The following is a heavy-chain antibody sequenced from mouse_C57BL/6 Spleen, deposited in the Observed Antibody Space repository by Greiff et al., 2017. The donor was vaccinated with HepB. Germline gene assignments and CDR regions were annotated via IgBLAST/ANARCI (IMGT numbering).Heavy chain of an antibody. CDR3: ARSALLLYAMDY. V-gene: IGHV1-18*01. D-gene: IGHD1-1*01. CDR2: INPNNGGT. CDR1: GYTFTDYN. Sequence: EVQLQQSGPELVKPGASVKIPCKASGYTFTDYNMDWVKQSHGKSLEWIGDINPNNGGTIYNQKFKGKATLTVDKSSSTAYMELRSLTSEDTAVYYCARSALLLYAMDYWGQGTSVTVSS. J-gene: IGHJ4*01.